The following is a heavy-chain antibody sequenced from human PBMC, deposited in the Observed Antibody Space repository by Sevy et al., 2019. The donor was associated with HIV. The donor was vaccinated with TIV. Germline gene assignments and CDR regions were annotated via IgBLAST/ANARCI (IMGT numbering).Heavy chain of an antibody. Sequence: GGSLRLSCAASGFTFTDYFIGWVRQAPEKGLEWVANIDQDGSQKNYVDSVKGRFTISRDNAKNSVYLQMNRLRVDDTAVYYCARELWPGDYWGQGTLVTVSS. CDR2: IDQDGSQK. CDR3: ARELWPGDY. D-gene: IGHD2-21*01. J-gene: IGHJ4*02. CDR1: GFTFTDYF. V-gene: IGHV3-7*01.